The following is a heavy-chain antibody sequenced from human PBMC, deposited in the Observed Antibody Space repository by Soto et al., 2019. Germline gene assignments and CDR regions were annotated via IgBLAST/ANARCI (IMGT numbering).Heavy chain of an antibody. CDR1: GFTLSNYW. D-gene: IGHD3-22*01. V-gene: IGHV3-7*03. Sequence: PGGSLRLSCAASGFTLSNYWMTWVRQAPGKGLEWVANINKDGSQKNYVDSVKGRFTIARDNGQNSLSLQMNSLRAEDTAVYYCAKARYYDSTGYLYYFDYWGQGTLVTVSS. CDR3: AKARYYDSTGYLYYFDY. CDR2: INKDGSQK. J-gene: IGHJ4*02.